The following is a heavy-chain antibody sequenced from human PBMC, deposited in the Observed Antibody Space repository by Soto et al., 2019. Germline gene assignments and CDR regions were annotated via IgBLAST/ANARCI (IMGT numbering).Heavy chain of an antibody. Sequence: PRGSLSLSCSPSGFTLSTYAMHWVRQAPGKGLEYVSAISSNGGSTYYADSVKGRFTISRDNSKNTLYLQMSSLRAEDTAVYYCVKDRTYYDFWSGYYPSYYFDYWGQGTMVTVSS. J-gene: IGHJ4*02. V-gene: IGHV3-64D*06. CDR1: GFTLSTYA. CDR2: ISSNGGST. D-gene: IGHD3-3*01. CDR3: VKDRTYYDFWSGYYPSYYFDY.